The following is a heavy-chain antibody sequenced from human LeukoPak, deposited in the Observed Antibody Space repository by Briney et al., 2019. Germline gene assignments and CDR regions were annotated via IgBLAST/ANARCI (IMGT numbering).Heavy chain of an antibody. V-gene: IGHV1-18*01. CDR3: ARERIAAARTWRVSDH. D-gene: IGHD6-13*01. Sequence: EASVKVSCKASGYTFTSYGISWVRQAPGQGLEWMGCISAYNGNTNYAQKLQGRVTMTTDTSTSTAYMELRSLRSDDTAVYYCARERIAAARTWRVSDHWGQGTLVTVSS. CDR1: GYTFTSYG. J-gene: IGHJ5*02. CDR2: ISAYNGNT.